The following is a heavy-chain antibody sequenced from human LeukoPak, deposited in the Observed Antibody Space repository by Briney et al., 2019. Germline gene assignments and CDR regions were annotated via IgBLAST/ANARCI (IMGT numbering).Heavy chain of an antibody. J-gene: IGHJ4*02. CDR2: IKEDGSEK. D-gene: IGHD3-22*01. CDR3: ARDDSTGYYYLDG. Sequence: GGSLRLSCAASGFTFSNYFMSWVRQAPGKGLEWVANIKEDGSEKYYVDSVKGRFTISRDNAKNSLYLKMNSLRAEVTAVYFCARDDSTGYYYLDGWGQGTLVTVSS. CDR1: GFTFSNYF. V-gene: IGHV3-7*05.